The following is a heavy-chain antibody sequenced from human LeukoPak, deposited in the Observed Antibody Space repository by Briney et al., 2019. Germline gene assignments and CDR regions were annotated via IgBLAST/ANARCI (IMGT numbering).Heavy chain of an antibody. J-gene: IGHJ4*02. V-gene: IGHV3-15*01. CDR3: TTGPGNSGY. Sequence: GGSLRLSCAVSGLNFSNAWMSWVRQAPGKGLEWVGRIKSTTVDATPEYAAPVRGRFTISRDDSKNTVHLQMSGLKSEDTALYYCTTGPGNSGYWGQGTLVTVSS. CDR1: GLNFSNAW. CDR2: IKSTTVDATP. D-gene: IGHD4-23*01.